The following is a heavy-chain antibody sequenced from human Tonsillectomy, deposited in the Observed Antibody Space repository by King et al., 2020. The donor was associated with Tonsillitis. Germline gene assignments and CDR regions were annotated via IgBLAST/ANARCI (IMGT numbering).Heavy chain of an antibody. CDR3: AKDKGADYYDSGRGAFDI. V-gene: IGHV3-21*06. D-gene: IGHD3-22*01. Sequence: VQLVESGGGLVKPGGSLRLSCRTSGFSFSNYDINWVRQPPGKGLQWVSSVNYYSRHKRYADSVKGRFTISRDNAKNSLYLDMDSLRADDTAVYYCAKDKGADYYDSGRGAFDIRGQGTMVTVS. CDR2: VNYYSRHK. CDR1: GFSFSNYD. J-gene: IGHJ3*02.